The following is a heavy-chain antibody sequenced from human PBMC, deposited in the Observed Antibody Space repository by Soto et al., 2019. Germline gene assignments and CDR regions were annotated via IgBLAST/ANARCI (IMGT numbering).Heavy chain of an antibody. J-gene: IGHJ4*01. CDR1: GFTFSSYW. V-gene: IGHV3-74*01. D-gene: IGHD2-8*02. Sequence: EVQLVESGGGLVQPGGSLRLSCAASGFTFSSYWMHWVRQAPGKGLVWVSHINNDGSSTTHADSVKGRFTISRDNAKNTLYLQMNSLRAGDSAVSSCVRADSGLAFDYWGLGTLVTVSS. CDR3: VRADSGLAFDY. CDR2: INNDGSST.